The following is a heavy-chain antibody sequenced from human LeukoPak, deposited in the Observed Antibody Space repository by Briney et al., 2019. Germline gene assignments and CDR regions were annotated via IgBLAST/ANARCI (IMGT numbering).Heavy chain of an antibody. CDR1: GYTFTGYY. J-gene: IGHJ5*02. V-gene: IGHV1-2*02. Sequence: ASVKVSCKASGYTFTGYYMHWVRQAPGQGLEWMGWINPNTGGTKYAQKFQGRVTMTRDTSISTAYLELSSLRSDDTAVYYCTSWDNVVVPAAMYGRPDPWGQGTLVTVSS. CDR3: TSWDNVVVPAAMYGRPDP. D-gene: IGHD2-2*01. CDR2: INPNTGGT.